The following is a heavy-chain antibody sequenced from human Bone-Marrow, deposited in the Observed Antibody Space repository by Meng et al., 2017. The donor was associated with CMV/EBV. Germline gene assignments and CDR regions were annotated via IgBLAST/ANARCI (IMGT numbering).Heavy chain of an antibody. J-gene: IGHJ3*02. V-gene: IGHV4-39*07. CDR1: GGSISSSSYY. CDR3: ARDHNFDNVFDI. CDR2: IYYSGST. Sequence: SETLSLTCTVSGGSISSSSYYWVWFRQPPGKGLEWIGSIYYSGSTYYNPSLKSRVTISIDTSKNKFSLKLNSVTAADTALYYCARDHNFDNVFDIWGQGTMVTVSS. D-gene: IGHD3-9*01.